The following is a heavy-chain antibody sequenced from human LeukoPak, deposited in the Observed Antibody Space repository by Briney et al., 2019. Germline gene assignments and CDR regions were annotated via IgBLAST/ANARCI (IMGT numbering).Heavy chain of an antibody. J-gene: IGHJ6*03. Sequence: PSETLSLTCTVSGGSITNYYWTWIRQPPGKGLEWIGYIHYSGSTNYNPSLKSRVTITVDTSKNQFSLKLSSVTAADTAVYYCARASVTYYYYYYMDVWGKGTTVTVSS. V-gene: IGHV4-59*01. D-gene: IGHD4-11*01. CDR3: ARASVTYYYYYYMDV. CDR1: GGSITNYY. CDR2: IHYSGST.